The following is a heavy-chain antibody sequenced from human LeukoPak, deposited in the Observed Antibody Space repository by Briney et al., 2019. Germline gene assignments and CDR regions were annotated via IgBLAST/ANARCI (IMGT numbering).Heavy chain of an antibody. CDR3: ARTYYYDSSGYRYMDV. CDR1: GGSISSYY. J-gene: IGHJ6*03. Sequence: SETLSLTCTVSGGSISSYYWSWIRQPPGKGLEWIGYIYYSGSTNYNPSLKSRVTISVDTSKNQFSLKLSSLTAPDTAVYYCARTYYYDSSGYRYMDVWGKGTTATVSS. D-gene: IGHD3-22*01. CDR2: IYYSGST. V-gene: IGHV4-59*01.